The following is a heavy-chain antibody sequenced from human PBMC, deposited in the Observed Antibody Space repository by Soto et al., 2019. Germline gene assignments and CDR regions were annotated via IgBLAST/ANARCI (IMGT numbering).Heavy chain of an antibody. CDR1: GGTFSSYA. D-gene: IGHD2-15*01. J-gene: IGHJ6*02. CDR2: IIPIFGTA. CDR3: ARPGRYCSGGSCPNGMDV. V-gene: IGHV1-69*01. Sequence: QVQLVQSGAEAKKPGSSVKVSCKASGGTFSSYAISWVRQAPGQGLEWMGGIIPIFGTANYAQKFQGRVTITADESTSTAYMELSSLRSEDTAVYYCARPGRYCSGGSCPNGMDVWGQGTTVTVSS.